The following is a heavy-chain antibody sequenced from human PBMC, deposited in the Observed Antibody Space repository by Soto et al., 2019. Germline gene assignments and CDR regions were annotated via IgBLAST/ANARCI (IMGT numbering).Heavy chain of an antibody. D-gene: IGHD1-26*01. V-gene: IGHV3-33*01. CDR2: IWYDGSNK. J-gene: IGHJ3*02. Sequence: VGSLRLSCAASGFTFSSYGMRWVRQAPGKGLEWVAVIWYDGSNKYYADSVKGRFTISRDNSKNTLYLQMNSLRAEDTAVYYCARGTRSYYHQSDAFDIWGQGTMVTVSS. CDR1: GFTFSSYG. CDR3: ARGTRSYYHQSDAFDI.